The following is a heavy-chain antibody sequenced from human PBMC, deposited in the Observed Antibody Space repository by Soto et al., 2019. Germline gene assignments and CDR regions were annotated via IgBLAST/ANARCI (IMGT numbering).Heavy chain of an antibody. CDR3: ARGARDYGDYFSYGLDV. D-gene: IGHD4-17*01. CDR1: GFIFSGFI. V-gene: IGHV3-48*02. J-gene: IGHJ6*02. CDR2: VSSSSSPI. Sequence: GGSRRLSWAGSGFIFSGFIMDGVRQAPGKGLEWVSYVSSSSSPIYYADSVNGRFTGSRDNAKNSLYLQMNSLRDDDTAVYFCARGARDYGDYFSYGLDVWGQGTTVTVSS.